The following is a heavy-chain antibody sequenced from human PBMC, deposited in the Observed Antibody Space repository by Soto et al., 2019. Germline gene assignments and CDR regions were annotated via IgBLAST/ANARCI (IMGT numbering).Heavy chain of an antibody. J-gene: IGHJ4*02. Sequence: QVQLVESGGGLVKPGGSLRLSCAASGFTVSDYYMSRIRQAPGKGLEWVSYISSSGSTIYYADSVKGRFTISRDNAKNSLYLQMNSLRAEDTAVYYCAREGFLEWLYAPWSFDYWGQGTLVTVSS. CDR1: GFTVSDYY. D-gene: IGHD3-3*01. CDR2: ISSSGSTI. CDR3: AREGFLEWLYAPWSFDY. V-gene: IGHV3-11*01.